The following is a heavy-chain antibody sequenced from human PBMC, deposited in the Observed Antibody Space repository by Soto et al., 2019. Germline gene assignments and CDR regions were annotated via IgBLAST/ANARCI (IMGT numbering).Heavy chain of an antibody. J-gene: IGHJ4*02. CDR1: GFTFSGSA. CDR2: IRSKANSYAT. D-gene: IGHD5-18*01. V-gene: IGHV3-73*01. Sequence: EVQLVESGGGLVQPGGSLKLSCAASGFTFSGSAMHWVRQASGKGLEWVGRIRSKANSYATAYAASVKGRFTISRDDSKNTAYLQMNSMKTEDTAVYYCTSVYSYGYYGYWGQGTLVTVSS. CDR3: TSVYSYGYYGY.